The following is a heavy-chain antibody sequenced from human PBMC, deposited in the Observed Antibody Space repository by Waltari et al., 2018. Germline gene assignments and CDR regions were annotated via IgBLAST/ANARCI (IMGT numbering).Heavy chain of an antibody. V-gene: IGHV3-48*03. CDR3: ARDLYGSGSAPDY. Sequence: EVQLVESGGGLVQPGGSLRLSCAASGFTFSSYEMNWVRQAPGKGLEWVSDLSCSGRTINYADTGKGRFTISRDNAKNSLYLQMNSLRAEDTAVYYCARDLYGSGSAPDYWGQGTLVTVSS. CDR1: GFTFSSYE. D-gene: IGHD3-10*01. J-gene: IGHJ4*02. CDR2: LSCSGRTI.